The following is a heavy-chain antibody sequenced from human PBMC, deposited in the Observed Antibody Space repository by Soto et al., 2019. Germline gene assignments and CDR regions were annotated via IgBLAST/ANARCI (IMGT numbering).Heavy chain of an antibody. CDR1: GYTFTSYG. V-gene: IGHV1-18*01. CDR2: ISAYNGNT. J-gene: IGHJ4*02. Sequence: ASVKVSFKASGYTFTSYGISWVRQAPGQGLEWMGWISAYNGNTNYAQKLQGRVTMTTDTSTSTAYMELRSLRSDDTAVYYCARVSSSSVAYYFDYWGQGTLVTVSS. D-gene: IGHD6-6*01. CDR3: ARVSSSSVAYYFDY.